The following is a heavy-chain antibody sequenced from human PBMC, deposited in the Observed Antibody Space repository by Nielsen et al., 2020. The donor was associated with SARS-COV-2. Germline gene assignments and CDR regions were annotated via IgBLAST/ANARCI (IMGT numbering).Heavy chain of an antibody. D-gene: IGHD1-26*01. V-gene: IGHV3-66*01. CDR3: ARGTYSGSSLGVDY. J-gene: IGHJ4*02. CDR1: GFTVSSNY. Sequence: GESLKISCAASGFTVSSNYMSWVRQAPGKGLEWVSVIYSGGSTYYADSVKGRFTISRDNSKNTLYLQMNSLRAEDTAVYYCARGTYSGSSLGVDYWGQETLVTVS. CDR2: IYSGGST.